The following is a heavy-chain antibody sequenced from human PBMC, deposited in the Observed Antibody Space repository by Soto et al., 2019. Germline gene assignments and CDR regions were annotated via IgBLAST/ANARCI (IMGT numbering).Heavy chain of an antibody. J-gene: IGHJ2*01. Sequence: EVQLLESGGGLVQPGGSLRLSCAASGFTFSSYAMSWVRQAPGKGLEWVSAISGSGGSTYYADSVKGRFTISRDNSKNTLYLQMNRLRAEDTALYYWAKAGGFGVYWYFDLWGRGTLVTVSS. CDR2: ISGSGGST. CDR3: AKAGGFGVYWYFDL. D-gene: IGHD3-10*01. CDR1: GFTFSSYA. V-gene: IGHV3-23*01.